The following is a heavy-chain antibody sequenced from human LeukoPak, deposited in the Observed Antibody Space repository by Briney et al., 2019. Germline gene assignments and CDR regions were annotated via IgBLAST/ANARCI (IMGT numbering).Heavy chain of an antibody. CDR2: IYYSGST. Sequence: SETLSLTCTVSGGSISSSSYYWGWIRQPPGKGLEWIGSIYYSGSTYYNPSLKSRVTISVDKSKNQFSLKLSSVTAADTAVYYCAREGSSWPNFLDYWGQGTLVTVSS. J-gene: IGHJ4*02. V-gene: IGHV4-39*07. CDR3: AREGSSWPNFLDY. CDR1: GGSISSSSYY. D-gene: IGHD6-13*01.